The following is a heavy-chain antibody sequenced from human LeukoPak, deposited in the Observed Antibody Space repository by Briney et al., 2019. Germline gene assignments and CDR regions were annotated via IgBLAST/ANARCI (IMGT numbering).Heavy chain of an antibody. CDR2: ISVYNGNT. J-gene: IGHJ4*02. CDR1: GDTFSSFG. CDR3: ATSGERVLEAFDY. V-gene: IGHV1-18*01. Sequence: GASVKVSCKASGDTFSSFGISWVRQAPGQGLEWMGWISVYNGNTVYAQKIQGRVTMTRNTSISTAYMELSSLRSEDTAVYYCATSGERVLEAFDYWGQGTLVTVSS. D-gene: IGHD2-8*01.